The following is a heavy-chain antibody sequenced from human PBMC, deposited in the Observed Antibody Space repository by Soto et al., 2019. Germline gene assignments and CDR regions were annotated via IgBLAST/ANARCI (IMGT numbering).Heavy chain of an antibody. Sequence: QVQLVQSGAEVKKSGASVKVSCKASGYTFTSHDINWVRQATGQGLGWMGWMNPNSGNTGYAQKFQGRVTMTRNTSISTAYMELSSLRSEDTAVYYCARWDYGYYARFDYWGQGPLVTVSS. D-gene: IGHD4-17*01. CDR1: GYTFTSHD. CDR3: ARWDYGYYARFDY. J-gene: IGHJ4*02. V-gene: IGHV1-8*01. CDR2: MNPNSGNT.